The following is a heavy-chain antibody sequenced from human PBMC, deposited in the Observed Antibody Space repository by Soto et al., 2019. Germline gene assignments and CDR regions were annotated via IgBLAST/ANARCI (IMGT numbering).Heavy chain of an antibody. CDR1: GFTFSSYA. CDR3: AKDLRYQLLHSDY. CDR2: ISGSGGST. J-gene: IGHJ4*02. Sequence: EVPLLESGGGLVQPGGSLRLSCAASGFTFSSYAMSWVRQAPGKGLEWVSAISGSGGSTYYADSVKGRFTISRDNSKNTLYLQMNSLRAEDTAVYYCAKDLRYQLLHSDYWGQGTLVTVSS. V-gene: IGHV3-23*01. D-gene: IGHD2-2*01.